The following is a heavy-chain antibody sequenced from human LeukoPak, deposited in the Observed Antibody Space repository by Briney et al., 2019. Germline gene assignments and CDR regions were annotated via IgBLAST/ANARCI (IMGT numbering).Heavy chain of an antibody. V-gene: IGHV4-39*07. Sequence: SETLSLTCTVSGGSISSSSYYWGWIRQPPGKGLEWIGSIYYSGSTYYNPSLKSRVTISVDTSKNQFSLKLSSVTAADTAVYYCARAAGGTYYFDYWGKGTLVTVSS. CDR2: IYYSGST. CDR1: GGSISSSSYY. J-gene: IGHJ4*02. CDR3: ARAAGGTYYFDY. D-gene: IGHD3-16*01.